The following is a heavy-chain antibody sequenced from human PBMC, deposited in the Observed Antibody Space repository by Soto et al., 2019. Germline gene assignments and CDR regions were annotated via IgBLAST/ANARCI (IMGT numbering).Heavy chain of an antibody. J-gene: IGHJ6*02. V-gene: IGHV1-69*06. Sequence: SVKVSCKASGGTFSNYAISWGRQAPGQGLEWMGGVIPIFNTANYAQKFQGRVTITADKSTSTAYLELSSLRPEDTAAYQCAIGGITSGWYRGSDYGMNVWGQGTTVTVSS. CDR3: AIGGITSGWYRGSDYGMNV. CDR1: GGTFSNYA. CDR2: VIPIFNTA. D-gene: IGHD6-19*01.